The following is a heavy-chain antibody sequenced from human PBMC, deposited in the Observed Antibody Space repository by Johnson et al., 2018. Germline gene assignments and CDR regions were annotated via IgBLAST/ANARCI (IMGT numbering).Heavy chain of an antibody. CDR1: GGSFSGYY. J-gene: IGHJ6*02. V-gene: IGHV4-34*01. Sequence: QVQLQQWGAGLLKPSETLSLTCAVYGGSFSGYYWSWIRQPPGKGLEWIGEINHSGSTNSNPSLKSRVTISVDTSKNQFSLKLSPVTAADTAVYYCARGALTYYYDSSGYYDYYYYGMDVWGQGTTVTVSS. CDR3: ARGALTYYYDSSGYYDYYYYGMDV. D-gene: IGHD3-22*01. CDR2: INHSGST.